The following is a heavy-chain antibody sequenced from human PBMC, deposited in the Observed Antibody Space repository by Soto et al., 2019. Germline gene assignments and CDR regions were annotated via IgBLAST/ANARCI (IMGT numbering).Heavy chain of an antibody. V-gene: IGHV3-21*01. CDR2: ITSSRDV. Sequence: EVQLVESGGGLVKPGGSLRLSCAASGFTFSSHTMNWVRQAPGKGLEWVSSITSSRDVFYADSVMGRFTISRDNAKNSLYLQMNSLRAEDTAVYYCVKEVEGFDYWGQGTLVTVSS. D-gene: IGHD1-1*01. J-gene: IGHJ4*02. CDR1: GFTFSSHT. CDR3: VKEVEGFDY.